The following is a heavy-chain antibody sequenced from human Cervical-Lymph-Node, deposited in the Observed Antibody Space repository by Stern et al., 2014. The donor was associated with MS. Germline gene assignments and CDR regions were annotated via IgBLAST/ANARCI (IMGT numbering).Heavy chain of an antibody. CDR2: ISGSGGST. J-gene: IGHJ5*02. CDR1: GFTFSSYA. Sequence: EVQLLESGGGLVQPGGSLRLSCAASGFTFSSYAMSWVRQAPGKGLEWVSAISGSGGSTYYADSVKGRFTISRDNSKNTLYLQMNSLRAEDTAVYYCAKDQNYYDSSGYYGINWFDPWGQGTLVTVSS. V-gene: IGHV3-23*01. CDR3: AKDQNYYDSSGYYGINWFDP. D-gene: IGHD3-22*01.